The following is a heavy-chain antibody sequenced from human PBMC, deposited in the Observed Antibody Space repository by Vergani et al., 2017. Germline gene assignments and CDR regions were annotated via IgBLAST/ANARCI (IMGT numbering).Heavy chain of an antibody. J-gene: IGHJ4*02. CDR2: IRYDGSNK. V-gene: IGHV3-30*02. Sequence: QVQLVESGGGVVQPGGSLRLSCAASGFTFSSYGMHWVRQAPGKGLEWVAFIRYDGSNKYYADSVKGRFTISRDNSKNTLYLQMNSLRAEDTAVYYCAKGAAGTVEYWGQGTLVTVAS. CDR3: AKGAAGTVEY. CDR1: GFTFSSYG. D-gene: IGHD6-13*01.